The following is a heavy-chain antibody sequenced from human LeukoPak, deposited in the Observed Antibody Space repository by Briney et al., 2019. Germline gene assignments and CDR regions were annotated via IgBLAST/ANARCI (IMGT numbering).Heavy chain of an antibody. CDR1: GFRVSSDE. Sequence: GGSLRLSCAASGFRVSSDEMMWVREAPGKGLEGVSVIYTAGNTYYADSVKGRFTISRDNFKNTLYLQMNTLRAEDTAMYYCTRSGPPDPRWGQGTMVTVSS. CDR3: TRSGPPDPR. J-gene: IGHJ3*01. CDR2: IYTAGNT. V-gene: IGHV3-53*01. D-gene: IGHD1-14*01.